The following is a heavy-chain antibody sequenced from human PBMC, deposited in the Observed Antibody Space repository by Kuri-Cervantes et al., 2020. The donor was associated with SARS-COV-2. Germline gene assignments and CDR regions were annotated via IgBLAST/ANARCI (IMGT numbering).Heavy chain of an antibody. CDR2: IIPIFGTA. J-gene: IGHJ4*02. D-gene: IGHD6-19*01. CDR1: GGTFSSYA. V-gene: IGHV1-69*13. Sequence: SVKVSCKASGGTFSSYAISWVRQDPGQGLEWMGGIIPIFGTANYAQKFQGRVTITADESTSTAYMELSSLRSEDTAVYYCASRWGIAVAGPPDYWGQGTLVTVSS. CDR3: ASRWGIAVAGPPDY.